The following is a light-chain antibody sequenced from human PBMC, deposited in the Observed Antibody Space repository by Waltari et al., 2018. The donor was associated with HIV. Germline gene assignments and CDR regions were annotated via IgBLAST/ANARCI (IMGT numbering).Light chain of an antibody. CDR1: SSDVGRYNL. J-gene: IGLJ3*02. V-gene: IGLV2-23*01. CDR3: CSYAGSSIWV. Sequence: QSALTQPASVSGSPGQSITISCTGTSSDVGRYNLVPWYQQHPGKAPKLMIYEGSKRPSGVSNRFSGSKSGNTASLTISGLQAEDEADYYCCSYAGSSIWVFGGGTKLTVL. CDR2: EGS.